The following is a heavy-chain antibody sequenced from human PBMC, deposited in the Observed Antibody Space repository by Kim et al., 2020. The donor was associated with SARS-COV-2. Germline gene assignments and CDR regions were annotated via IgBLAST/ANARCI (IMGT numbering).Heavy chain of an antibody. D-gene: IGHD3-3*01. V-gene: IGHV3-33*01. CDR3: ARMEVSFDY. J-gene: IGHJ4*02. Sequence: SNKYYADSVKGRFTISRDNSKNTLYLQMNSLRAEDTAVYYCARMEVSFDYWGQGTLVTVSS. CDR2: SNK.